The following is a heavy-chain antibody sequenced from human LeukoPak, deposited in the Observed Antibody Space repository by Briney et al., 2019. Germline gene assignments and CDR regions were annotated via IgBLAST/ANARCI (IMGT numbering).Heavy chain of an antibody. J-gene: IGHJ6*03. CDR2: IIPIFGTA. CDR1: GGTFSSYA. CDR3: ARGHDYSNYYYYYMDV. V-gene: IGHV1-69*13. Sequence: ASVKVSCKASGGTFSSYAISWVRQAPGQGLEWMGGIIPIFGTANYAQKFQGRVTITADESTSTAYMELSSLRSEDTAVYYCARGHDYSNYYYYYMDVWGKGTTVTVSS. D-gene: IGHD4-11*01.